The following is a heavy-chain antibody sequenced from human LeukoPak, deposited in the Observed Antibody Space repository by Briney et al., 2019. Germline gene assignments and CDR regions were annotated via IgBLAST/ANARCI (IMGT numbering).Heavy chain of an antibody. D-gene: IGHD1-1*01. V-gene: IGHV3-7*01. CDR3: ARSPRYNWNDVSAFDI. CDR2: IKQDGGEK. Sequence: GGSLRLSCAASGFTFSSYWMSWVRQAPGKGLEWVANIKQDGGEKYYVDSVKGRFTISRDNAKNSLYLQMNSLGAEDTAVYYCARSPRYNWNDVSAFDIWGQGTMVTVSS. J-gene: IGHJ3*02. CDR1: GFTFSSYW.